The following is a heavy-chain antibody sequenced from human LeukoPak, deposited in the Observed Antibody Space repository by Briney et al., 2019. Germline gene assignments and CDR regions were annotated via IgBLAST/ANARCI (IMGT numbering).Heavy chain of an antibody. Sequence: GGSLRLSCAGSGFTFSNAWMTWVRQAPGKGLEWVGRIKSKPAGGTIDYAAPVKGRFTISRDDSKNTVYLQMNSLKTEDTAMYYRTTTYYFDSSGYSTYYWGQGTLVTVSS. V-gene: IGHV3-15*01. D-gene: IGHD3-22*01. CDR2: IKSKPAGGTI. CDR1: GFTFSNAW. CDR3: TTTYYFDSSGYSTYY. J-gene: IGHJ4*02.